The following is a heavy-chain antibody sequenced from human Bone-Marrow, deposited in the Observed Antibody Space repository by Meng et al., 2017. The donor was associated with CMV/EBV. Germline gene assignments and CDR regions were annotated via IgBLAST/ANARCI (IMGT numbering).Heavy chain of an antibody. Sequence: ASVKVSCKASGYTFTGYYMHWVRQAPGQGLEWMGWINPNSGGTNYAQKFQGRVTMTRDTSISTAYMELRRLRSDDTAMYYCARDRSAVVNYYYYGMDVWGQGTTVTVSS. CDR1: GYTFTGYY. CDR3: ARDRSAVVNYYYYGMDV. D-gene: IGHD6-13*01. J-gene: IGHJ6*02. V-gene: IGHV1-2*02. CDR2: INPNSGGT.